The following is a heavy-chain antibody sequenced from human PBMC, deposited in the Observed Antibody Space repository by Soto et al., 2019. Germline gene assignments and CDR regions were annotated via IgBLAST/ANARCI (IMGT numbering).Heavy chain of an antibody. CDR2: ISYDEDNI. V-gene: IGHV3-30*18. CDR1: GFTFSNYG. D-gene: IGHD4-17*01. Sequence: QVQLVESGGGVVQPGQSLRLACVGSGFTFSNYGMHWVRQAPGEGLEWVAVISYDEDNIYYADSVKGRFTISRDNSTDTLYLQMNSLRPEDTAVYFCAKSGTTVTTFWYFDLWGRGTLVTVSS. CDR3: AKSGTTVTTFWYFDL. J-gene: IGHJ2*01.